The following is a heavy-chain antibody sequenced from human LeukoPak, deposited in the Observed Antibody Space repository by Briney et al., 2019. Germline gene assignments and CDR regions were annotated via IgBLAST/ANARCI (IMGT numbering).Heavy chain of an antibody. CDR1: GGSLSNYY. D-gene: IGHD4/OR15-4a*01. Sequence: SETLSLTCAAFGGSLSNYYWNWIRQSTGKGLEWIGEINHSGYTNYNPSLKSRVTISKERSENQFSLKLASVTAADTAVYYCARGRWDYPSYYHYYYYMDVWGKGTTVTVSS. CDR3: ARGRWDYPSYYHYYYYMDV. V-gene: IGHV4-34*01. CDR2: INHSGYT. J-gene: IGHJ6*03.